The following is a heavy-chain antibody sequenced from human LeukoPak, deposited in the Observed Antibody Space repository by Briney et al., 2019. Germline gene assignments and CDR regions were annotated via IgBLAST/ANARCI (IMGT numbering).Heavy chain of an antibody. CDR3: ARLRRAGRDIVVVPAAPPGGLDY. CDR1: GYTFTGYY. CDR2: INPNSGGT. V-gene: IGHV1-2*02. J-gene: IGHJ4*02. D-gene: IGHD2-2*01. Sequence: ASVKVSCKASGYTFTGYYIHWVRQAPGQGLEWMGWINPNSGGTNYAQKFQGRVTMTRDTSISTAYMELSRLRSDDTAVYYCARLRRAGRDIVVVPAAPPGGLDYWGQGTMVTVSS.